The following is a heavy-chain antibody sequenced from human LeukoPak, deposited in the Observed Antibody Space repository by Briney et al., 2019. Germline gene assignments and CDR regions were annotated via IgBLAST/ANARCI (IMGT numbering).Heavy chain of an antibody. Sequence: ASVKVSCKVSGYTLTELSMHWVRQAPGKGLEWMGGFDPEDGETIYAQTFQGRVTMTEDTSTDTAYMELSSLRSEDTAVYYCATGSIVGDYTDLDYWGQGTLVTVSS. V-gene: IGHV1-24*01. CDR1: GYTLTELS. CDR3: ATGSIVGDYTDLDY. J-gene: IGHJ4*02. D-gene: IGHD1-26*01. CDR2: FDPEDGET.